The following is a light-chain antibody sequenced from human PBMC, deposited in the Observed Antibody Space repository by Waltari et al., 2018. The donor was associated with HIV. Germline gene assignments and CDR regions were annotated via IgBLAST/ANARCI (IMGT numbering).Light chain of an antibody. CDR1: QIISRY. CDR2: YTS. Sequence: DIQMTQSPSSLSASVGDRLTIACRASQIISRYLNWYQQKPGKAPNLLIYYTSNLQSGVPPRFSGSGSGTEFIFTISSLQPEDFATYYCQQSYTAPYIFGQGTKLEIK. V-gene: IGKV1-39*01. CDR3: QQSYTAPYI. J-gene: IGKJ2*01.